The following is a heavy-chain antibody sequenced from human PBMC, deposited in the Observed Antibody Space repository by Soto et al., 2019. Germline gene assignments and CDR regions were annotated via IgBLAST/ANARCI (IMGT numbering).Heavy chain of an antibody. V-gene: IGHV1-18*01. CDR2: ISTHNGRT. D-gene: IGHD6-19*01. CDR3: ARDEEYSSGPSRLYD. J-gene: IGHJ4*02. CDR1: GYTFSSHG. Sequence: QVQLVQSGAEVKKPGASVKVSCKASGYTFSSHGISWVRQAPGQGLEWMGWISTHNGRTSYAQKLQGRVTMTTDTSTSTAYMELRSLRSHDTAMFYCARDEEYSSGPSRLYDWGQGTLVTVSS.